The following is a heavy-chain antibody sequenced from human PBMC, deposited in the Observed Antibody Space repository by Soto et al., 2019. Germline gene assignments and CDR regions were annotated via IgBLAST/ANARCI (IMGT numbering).Heavy chain of an antibody. CDR1: GYAFTSYA. D-gene: IGHD3-22*01. CDR2: INAGNGNT. J-gene: IGHJ4*02. CDR3: ARVRIDSSGYYYAGPFDY. Sequence: ASVKVSCKASGYAFTSYAMHWVRQAPGQRLEWMGWINAGNGNTKYSQKFQGRVTITRDTSASTAYMELSSLRSEDTAVYYCARVRIDSSGYYYAGPFDYWGQGTLVTVSS. V-gene: IGHV1-3*01.